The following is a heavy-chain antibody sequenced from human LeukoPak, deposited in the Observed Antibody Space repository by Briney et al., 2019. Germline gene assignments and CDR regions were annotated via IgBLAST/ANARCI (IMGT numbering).Heavy chain of an antibody. Sequence: GGSLRLSCAASGFTFSSFGMSWVRQAPGKGLEWVSAISSTGGTAYYADSVKGRFTISRDNSKNTLYLQMNSLRAEDTAIYSCAKARGAVAGRLGDAFDIWGQGTMVTVSS. CDR2: ISSTGGTA. D-gene: IGHD6-19*01. CDR1: GFTFSSFG. V-gene: IGHV3-23*01. J-gene: IGHJ3*02. CDR3: AKARGAVAGRLGDAFDI.